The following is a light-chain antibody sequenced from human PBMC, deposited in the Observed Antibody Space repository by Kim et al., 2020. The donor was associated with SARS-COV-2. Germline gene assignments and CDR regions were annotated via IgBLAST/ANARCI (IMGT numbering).Light chain of an antibody. V-gene: IGLV1-40*01. Sequence: RFTTSCTGRSSKVGASFEVHWYQHLPGTAPRLLIYGNTNRPSGVPDRFSGSKSGTTASLAITGLQAEDEADYYCQSYDDSLSGVVFGGGTKLTVL. CDR3: QSYDDSLSGVV. J-gene: IGLJ3*02. CDR2: GNT. CDR1: SSKVGASFE.